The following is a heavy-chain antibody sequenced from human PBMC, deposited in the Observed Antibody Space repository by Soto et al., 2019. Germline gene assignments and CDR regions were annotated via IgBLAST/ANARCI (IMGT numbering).Heavy chain of an antibody. D-gene: IGHD3-10*01. CDR3: AKEGSQNILTMVRGVSIDY. J-gene: IGHJ4*02. Sequence: GGSLRLSCAASGFTFSSYGMHWVRQAPGKGLEWVAVISYDGSNKYYADSVKGRFTISRDNSKNTLYLQMNSLRAEDTAVYYCAKEGSQNILTMVRGVSIDYWGQGTLVTVSS. CDR2: ISYDGSNK. CDR1: GFTFSSYG. V-gene: IGHV3-30*18.